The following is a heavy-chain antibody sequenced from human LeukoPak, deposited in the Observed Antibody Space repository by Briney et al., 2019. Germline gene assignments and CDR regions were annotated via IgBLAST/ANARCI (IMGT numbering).Heavy chain of an antibody. Sequence: PGGPLRLSLEPPGLPSRGNGMNWVARPPGKGLEWVSPISLTGDSTYYADSVTGRFSISRDNSKNTLYLQMHSLRAEDAAVYFCAKAPVTSCRGAYCYPFDSWGQGTLVTVSS. D-gene: IGHD2-21*01. V-gene: IGHV3-23*01. CDR3: AKAPVTSCRGAYCYPFDS. CDR2: ISLTGDST. J-gene: IGHJ4*02. CDR1: GLPSRGNG.